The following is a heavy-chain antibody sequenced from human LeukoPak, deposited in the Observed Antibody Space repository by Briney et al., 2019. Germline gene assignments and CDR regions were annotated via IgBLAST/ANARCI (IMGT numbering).Heavy chain of an antibody. Sequence: WGSLRLSCAAFGFTFSSYSMNWVRQAPGKGLEWVSYISSSSSTIYYADSVKGRFTISRDNAKNSLYLQMNSLRAEDTAVYYCARVSGDWDSSGWYRWGQGTLVTVSS. CDR2: ISSSSSTI. CDR1: GFTFSSYS. CDR3: ARVSGDWDSSGWYR. V-gene: IGHV3-48*04. J-gene: IGHJ4*02. D-gene: IGHD6-19*01.